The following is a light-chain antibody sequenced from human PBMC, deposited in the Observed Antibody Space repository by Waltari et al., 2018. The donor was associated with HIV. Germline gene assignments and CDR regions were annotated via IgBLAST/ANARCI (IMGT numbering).Light chain of an antibody. CDR2: DVS. CDR3: YSYAGSSTSNWV. J-gene: IGLJ3*02. V-gene: IGLV2-23*02. Sequence: QSALTQPASVSGSPGQSITISCTGTRSDLGSPNIFSWYQQHPGKVPKRIIFDVSKRPSGVSNRFTGSKSGNTASLTISGLQAEDEADYYCYSYAGSSTSNWVFGGGTKLTVL. CDR1: RSDLGSPNI.